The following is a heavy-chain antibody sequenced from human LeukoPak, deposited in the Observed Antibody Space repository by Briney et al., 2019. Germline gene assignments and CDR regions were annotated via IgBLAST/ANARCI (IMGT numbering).Heavy chain of an antibody. CDR3: ARDGTVTAGPSDP. Sequence: GGSLRLSCAAPGIPFSSFGMHWLRQAPGKGLEWVAFIWYDGSNKYYADSVKGRFTISRDNSKNTLYLQMNSLTAEDTAVYYCARDGTVTAGPSDPWGGGTLVTVSS. CDR2: IWYDGSNK. J-gene: IGHJ5*02. D-gene: IGHD4-17*01. V-gene: IGHV3-33*01. CDR1: GIPFSSFG.